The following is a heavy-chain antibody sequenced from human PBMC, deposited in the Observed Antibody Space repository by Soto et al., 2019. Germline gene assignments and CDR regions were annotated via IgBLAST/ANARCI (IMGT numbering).Heavy chain of an antibody. D-gene: IGHD2-21*02. CDR1: GFTFSRYA. J-gene: IGHJ5*02. CDR3: VREFVRDFHNWFDL. V-gene: IGHV3-48*03. Sequence: GESLKISCAASGFTFSRYAMNWVRQAPGKGLEWVSYISSGGNTMYYADSVKGRFTISRDNAKNSLYLEMNSLRAEDTAVYYCVREFVRDFHNWFDLWGQGTLVTVS. CDR2: ISSGGNTM.